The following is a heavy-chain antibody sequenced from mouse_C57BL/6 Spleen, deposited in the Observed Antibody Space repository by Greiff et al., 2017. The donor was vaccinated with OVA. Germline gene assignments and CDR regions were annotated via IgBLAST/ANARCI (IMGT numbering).Heavy chain of an antibody. J-gene: IGHJ4*01. D-gene: IGHD2-4*01. V-gene: IGHV1-47*01. Sequence: QVQLQQSGAELVKPGASVKMSCKASGYTFTTYPIEWMKQNHGKSLEWIGNFHPYNDDTKYNEKFKGKATLTVDKSSSTVYLELSRLTSDDSAVYYCARGAYDYDSYYYAMDYWGQGTSVTVSS. CDR2: FHPYNDDT. CDR1: GYTFTTYP. CDR3: ARGAYDYDSYYYAMDY.